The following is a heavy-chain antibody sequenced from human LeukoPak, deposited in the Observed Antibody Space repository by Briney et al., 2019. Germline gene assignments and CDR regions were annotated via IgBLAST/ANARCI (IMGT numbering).Heavy chain of an antibody. V-gene: IGHV4-38-2*01. CDR2: IYHSGST. D-gene: IGHD3-3*01. J-gene: IGHJ4*02. CDR1: GYSISSGYY. Sequence: SETLSLTCAVSGYSISSGYYWGWIRQPPGKGLEWIGSIYHSGSTYYNPSLKSRVTISVDTSKNQFSLKLSSVTAADTAVYYCARAWGGYDFWSGYPTYFDYWGQGTLVTVSS. CDR3: ARAWGGYDFWSGYPTYFDY.